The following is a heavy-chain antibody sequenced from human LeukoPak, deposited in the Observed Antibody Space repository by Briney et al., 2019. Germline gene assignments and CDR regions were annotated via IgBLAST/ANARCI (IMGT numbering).Heavy chain of an antibody. CDR1: GYSISSGYY. CDR2: IYHSGST. D-gene: IGHD3-3*01. J-gene: IGHJ3*02. Sequence: SETLSLTCTVSGYSISSGYYWGWIRQPPGKGLEWIGSIYHSGSTYYNPSLKSRVTISVDTSKNQFSLKLSSVTAADTAVYYCAREGITIFGVVIMEGNAFDIWGQGTMVTVSS. V-gene: IGHV4-38-2*02. CDR3: AREGITIFGVVIMEGNAFDI.